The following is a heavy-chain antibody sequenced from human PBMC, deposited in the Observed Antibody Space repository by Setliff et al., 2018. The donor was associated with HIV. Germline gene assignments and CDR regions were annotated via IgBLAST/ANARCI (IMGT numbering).Heavy chain of an antibody. CDR2: IYHSGIV. D-gene: IGHD2-2*01. V-gene: IGHV4-34*01. Sequence: SETLSLTCAVYGAPFNGYYWAWIRQSPAKGLEWIGEIYHSGIVNYNPSPQSRVTISTDTSKNQFSLRLNSVTVADTAVYYCARVRLRVPPSIFDYWGMGSLVTVS. J-gene: IGHJ4*02. CDR1: GAPFNGYY. CDR3: ARVRLRVPPSIFDY.